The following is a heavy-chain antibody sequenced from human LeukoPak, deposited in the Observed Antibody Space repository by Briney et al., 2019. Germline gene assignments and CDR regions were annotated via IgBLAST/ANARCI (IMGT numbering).Heavy chain of an antibody. J-gene: IGHJ5*02. V-gene: IGHV4-59*01. Sequence: SETLSLTCAVSGGSISSYYWSWIRQPPGKGLEWIGYIYYSGSTNYNPSLKSRVIISVDTSKNQFSLKLSSVTAADTAVYYCAKDQASNWFDPWGQGTLVTVSS. CDR3: AKDQASNWFDP. CDR1: GGSISSYY. CDR2: IYYSGST.